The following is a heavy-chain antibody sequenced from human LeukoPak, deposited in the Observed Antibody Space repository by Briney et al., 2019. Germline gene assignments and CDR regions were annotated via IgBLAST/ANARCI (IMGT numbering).Heavy chain of an antibody. J-gene: IGHJ4*02. CDR1: GFTFINYA. V-gene: IGHV3-23*01. Sequence: GGSPRLSCAASGFTFINYAMTWVRQVPGKGLEWVSSIVGTGRNTYYADSVKGRFSISRDNSKNTLSLQMNSLRAEDTAVYYCAKGGYCYDPTDLDYWGQGTLVTVSS. CDR2: IVGTGRNT. D-gene: IGHD3-22*01. CDR3: AKGGYCYDPTDLDY.